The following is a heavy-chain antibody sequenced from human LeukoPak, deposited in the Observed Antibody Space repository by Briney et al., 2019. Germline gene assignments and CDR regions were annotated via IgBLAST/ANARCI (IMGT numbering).Heavy chain of an antibody. J-gene: IGHJ4*02. V-gene: IGHV1-2*02. D-gene: IGHD3-22*01. CDR1: GYTFTDYY. CDR2: INPNGGGT. CDR3: ARRYHYDDSAYYYGFNH. Sequence: ASVTVSCKASGYTFTDYYMHWVRQAPGQGLEWMGWINPNGGGTNYAQKFQGRVTMTRDTSFNTGYMELSSLRSDDTAVYYCARRYHYDDSAYYYGFNHWGQGALVTVSS.